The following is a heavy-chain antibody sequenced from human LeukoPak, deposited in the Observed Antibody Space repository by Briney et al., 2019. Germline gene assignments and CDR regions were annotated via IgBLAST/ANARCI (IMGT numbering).Heavy chain of an antibody. CDR2: INHSGST. Sequence: KPSETLSLTCAVYGGSFSGYYWSWIRQPPGKGLEWIGEINHSGSTNYNPSLKSRVTISVDTSKNQFSLKLSSVTAAGTAVYYCARGPNLTGYAFDIWGQGTMVTVSS. CDR3: ARGPNLTGYAFDI. CDR1: GGSFSGYY. V-gene: IGHV4-34*01. J-gene: IGHJ3*02. D-gene: IGHD3-9*01.